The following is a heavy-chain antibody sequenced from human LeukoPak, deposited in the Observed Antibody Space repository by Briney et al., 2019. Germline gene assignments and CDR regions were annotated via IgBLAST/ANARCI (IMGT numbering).Heavy chain of an antibody. V-gene: IGHV3-33*01. CDR3: ARDPRDYFFSDY. Sequence: GGSLRLSCAASGFTFSSYGMHWVRQAPGKGLEWVAVIWYDGSNKYYADSVKGRFTISRDNSKNTLYLQMNSLRAEDTAVYYCARDPRDYFFSDYWGQGTLVTVSS. J-gene: IGHJ4*02. D-gene: IGHD4-17*01. CDR2: IWYDGSNK. CDR1: GFTFSSYG.